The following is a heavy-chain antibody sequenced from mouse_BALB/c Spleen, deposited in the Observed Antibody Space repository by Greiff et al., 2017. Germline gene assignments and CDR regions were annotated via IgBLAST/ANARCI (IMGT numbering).Heavy chain of an antibody. J-gene: IGHJ3*01. Sequence: VKLVESGPGLVAPSQSLSITCTVSGFSLTSYGVHWVRQPPGKGLEWLGVIWAGGSTNYNSALMSRLSISKDNSKSQVFLKMNSLQTDDTAMYYCARGDFTTGAYWGQGTLVTVSA. CDR3: ARGDFTTGAY. D-gene: IGHD1-1*01. V-gene: IGHV2-9*02. CDR1: GFSLTSYG. CDR2: IWAGGST.